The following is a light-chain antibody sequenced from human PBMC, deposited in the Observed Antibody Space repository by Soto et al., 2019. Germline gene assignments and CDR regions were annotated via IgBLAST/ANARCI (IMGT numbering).Light chain of an antibody. CDR1: QNINNW. CDR3: QYTRT. J-gene: IGKJ1*01. CDR2: DAS. V-gene: IGKV1-5*01. Sequence: DFPMTQSPSTLSASVGDRVTITCRASQNINNWVAWYQQKPGKAPKFLIYDASTLQRGVSSRFGGSGFGTEFSLTINSLQPDDSGSYYCQYTRTFGQGTKVEVK.